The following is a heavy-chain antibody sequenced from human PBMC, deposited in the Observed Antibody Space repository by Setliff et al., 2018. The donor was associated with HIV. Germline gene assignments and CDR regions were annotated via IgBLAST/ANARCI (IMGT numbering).Heavy chain of an antibody. J-gene: IGHJ6*03. Sequence: ASVKVSCKASGYTFTSNHMHWGRQAPGQGLEWMGTINPSGGDTIYAPEFQGRVTMTTDTSTRTAYMELSGLRSEDTAVYYCAREARYQDRYYYYMDVWGKGTTVTVSS. CDR3: AREARYQDRYYYYMDV. D-gene: IGHD1-20*01. V-gene: IGHV1-46*03. CDR2: INPSGGDT. CDR1: GYTFTSNH.